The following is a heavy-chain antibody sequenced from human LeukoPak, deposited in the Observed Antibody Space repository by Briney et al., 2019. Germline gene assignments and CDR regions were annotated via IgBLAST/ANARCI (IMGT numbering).Heavy chain of an antibody. CDR1: GGSISSYY. Sequence: PSETLSLTCTVSGGSISSYYWSWIRQPPGKGLEWIGYIYYSGSTYYNPSLKSRVTISVDTSKNHFSLKLSSVTAADTAVYYCASLSMGTATHRGQGALVTVSS. CDR2: IYYSGST. CDR3: ASLSMGTATH. V-gene: IGHV4-59*12. J-gene: IGHJ1*01. D-gene: IGHD3-3*02.